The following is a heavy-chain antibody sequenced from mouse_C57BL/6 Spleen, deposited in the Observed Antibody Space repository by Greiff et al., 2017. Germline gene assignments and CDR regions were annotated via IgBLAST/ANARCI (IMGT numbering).Heavy chain of an antibody. CDR2: INPSTGGT. CDR1: GYSFTGYY. CDR3: ARPIYYDYDGFDY. Sequence: EVKLQQSGPELVKPGASVKISCKASGYSFTGYYMNWVKQSPETSLEWIGEINPSTGGTTYNQKFKAKATLTVDKSSSTAYMQLKSLTSEDSAVYYCARPIYYDYDGFDYWGQGTTLTVSS. D-gene: IGHD2-4*01. V-gene: IGHV1-42*01. J-gene: IGHJ2*01.